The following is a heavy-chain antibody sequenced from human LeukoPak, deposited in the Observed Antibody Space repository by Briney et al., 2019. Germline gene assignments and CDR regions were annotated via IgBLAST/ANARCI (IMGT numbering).Heavy chain of an antibody. Sequence: GGSLRLSCAASGFTFSSYSMNWVRQAPGKGLEWVSYISSSSTIYYADSVKGRFTISRDNSKNTLYLQMNSLRAEDTAVYYCHLWSGYDADYWGQGTLVTVSS. CDR1: GFTFSSYS. D-gene: IGHD3-3*01. CDR2: ISSSSTI. V-gene: IGHV3-48*01. CDR3: HLWSGYDADY. J-gene: IGHJ4*02.